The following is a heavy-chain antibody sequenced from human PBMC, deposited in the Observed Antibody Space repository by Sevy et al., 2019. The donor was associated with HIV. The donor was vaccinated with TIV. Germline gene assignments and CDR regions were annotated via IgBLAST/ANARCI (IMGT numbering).Heavy chain of an antibody. V-gene: IGHV3-30-3*02. CDR2: LSYDDSDE. D-gene: IGHD3-10*01. Sequence: GGSLRLSCAASGFIFSTSPMHWVRQAPGKGLEWVAILSYDDSDENYADSVKGRFTISRDNSKNTLYWQMNSLRTEDTAVYYCAKDDLGSIDYWGQGTLVTVSS. J-gene: IGHJ4*02. CDR1: GFIFSTSP. CDR3: AKDDLGSIDY.